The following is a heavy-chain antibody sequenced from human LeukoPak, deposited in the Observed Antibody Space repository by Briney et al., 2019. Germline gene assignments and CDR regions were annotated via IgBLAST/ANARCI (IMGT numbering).Heavy chain of an antibody. V-gene: IGHV4-59*01. CDR3: AGDRMDHSGFDL. CDR2: IYYSGST. J-gene: IGHJ2*01. D-gene: IGHD1-26*01. Sequence: SETQSLTCTVSGGSISSYYWSWIRQPPGKGLEWIGYIYYSGSTNYNPSLKSRVTISVDTSKNQFSLKLSSVTAADTAVYYCAGDRMDHSGFDLWGRGTLVTVSS. CDR1: GGSISSYY.